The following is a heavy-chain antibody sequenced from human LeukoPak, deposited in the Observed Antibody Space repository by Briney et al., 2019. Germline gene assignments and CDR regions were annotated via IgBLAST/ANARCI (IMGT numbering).Heavy chain of an antibody. V-gene: IGHV4-59*01. J-gene: IGHJ4*02. CDR2: IYYSGST. CDR1: GGSISSYY. CDR3: ARESYVEMTYYFDY. Sequence: PSETLSLTCTVSGGSISSYYWSWIRQPPGKGLEWIGYIYYSGSTNYNPSLKSRVTISVDTSKNQFSLKLSSVTAADTAVYYCARESYVEMTYYFDYWGQGTLVTVSS. D-gene: IGHD5-24*01.